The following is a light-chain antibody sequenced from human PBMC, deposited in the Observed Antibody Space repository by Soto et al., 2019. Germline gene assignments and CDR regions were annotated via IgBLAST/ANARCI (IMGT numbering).Light chain of an antibody. CDR1: QSVSSN. V-gene: IGKV3-15*01. J-gene: IGKJ1*01. CDR3: QQYNNWPSLA. CDR2: GAS. Sequence: EIVMTQSPATLSVSPGERATLSCRASQSVSSNLAWYQQKPGQAPRLLIYGASTRATGIPARFSGSGSGTEFTLTISGLQSEDFAVYYCQQYNNWPSLAFGQGTKVEIK.